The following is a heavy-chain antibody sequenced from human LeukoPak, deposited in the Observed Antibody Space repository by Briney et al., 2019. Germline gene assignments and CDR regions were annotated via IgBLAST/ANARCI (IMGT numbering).Heavy chain of an antibody. J-gene: IGHJ4*02. CDR3: ARDWTGSSAYYFDY. Sequence: GRSLRLSCAASGFTFSSYAMHWVRQAPGKGLEWVAVISYDGSNKYYTDSVKGRFTISRDNSKNTLYLQVNSLRAEDTAVYYCARDWTGSSAYYFDYWGQGTLVTVSS. CDR1: GFTFSSYA. V-gene: IGHV3-30-3*01. CDR2: ISYDGSNK. D-gene: IGHD6-6*01.